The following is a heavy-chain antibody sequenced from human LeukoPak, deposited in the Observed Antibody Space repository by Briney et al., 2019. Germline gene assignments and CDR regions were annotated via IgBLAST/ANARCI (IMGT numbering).Heavy chain of an antibody. CDR2: ISSSSSYT. J-gene: IGHJ4*02. CDR3: ARGGIARTHYGGY. Sequence: GGSLRLSCAASGFTFSDYYMSWIRQAPGKGLEWVSYISSSSSYTNYADSVKGRFTISRDNAKNSLYLQMNSLRDEDTAVYYCARGGIARTHYGGYWGQGTLVTVSS. V-gene: IGHV3-11*06. D-gene: IGHD3-10*01. CDR1: GFTFSDYY.